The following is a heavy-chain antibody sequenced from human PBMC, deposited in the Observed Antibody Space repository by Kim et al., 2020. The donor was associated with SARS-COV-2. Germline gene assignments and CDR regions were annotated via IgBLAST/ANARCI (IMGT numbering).Heavy chain of an antibody. V-gene: IGHV4-39*01. J-gene: IGHJ6*04. CDR2: MYHSGST. CDR1: GGSISSSSYY. D-gene: IGHD6-13*01. CDR3: AKNYGQQLVKYGMDV. Sequence: SETLSLTCTVSGGSISSSSYYWGWIRQSPGKGLEWIGSMYHSGSTYYNPSLKSRLTISVDTSKNQFSLKLSSVTAADTAVYYCAKNYGQQLVKYGMDVWGAGTTVTVSS.